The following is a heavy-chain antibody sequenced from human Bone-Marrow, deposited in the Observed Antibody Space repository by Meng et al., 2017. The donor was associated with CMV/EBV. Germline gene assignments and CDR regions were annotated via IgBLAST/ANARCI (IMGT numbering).Heavy chain of an antibody. CDR2: VRPILGIA. CDR1: GGTFSSYA. D-gene: IGHD2-2*02. Sequence: VKVSCKASGGTFSSYAISWVRQAPGQRLEWMGGVRPILGIANYAQKFQGRVTITADKSTSTAYMELSSRRSEDTAVYYGARSYPGGNSYYYGMDVWGQGTTVTVSS. V-gene: IGHV1-69*10. CDR3: ARSYPGGNSYYYGMDV. J-gene: IGHJ6*02.